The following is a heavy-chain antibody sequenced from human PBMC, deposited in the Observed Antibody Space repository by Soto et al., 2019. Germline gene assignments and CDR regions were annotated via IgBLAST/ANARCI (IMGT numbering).Heavy chain of an antibody. V-gene: IGHV1-18*01. D-gene: IGHD3-10*01. CDR1: GYTFTSYG. J-gene: IGHJ4*02. Sequence: QVQLVQSGAEVKKPGASVKVSCKASGYTFTSYGISWVRQAPGQGLEWMGWISAYNGNTNYAQKLQGRVTMTTDTSTSTAYMELRSLRSDDTAVYYCARDSGFDYYGSGSSFSFDYWGQGTLVTVSS. CDR2: ISAYNGNT. CDR3: ARDSGFDYYGSGSSFSFDY.